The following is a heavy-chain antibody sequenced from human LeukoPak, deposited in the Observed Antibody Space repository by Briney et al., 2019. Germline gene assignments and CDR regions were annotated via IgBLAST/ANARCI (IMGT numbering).Heavy chain of an antibody. CDR3: ARQTHEKDTAMEFFDY. CDR1: GYTSTGYY. Sequence: ASVKVSCKASGYTSTGYYMHWVRQAPGQGLEWMGWINPNSGGTNYARKFQGWVTMTRDTSISTAYMELSRLRSDDTAVYYCARQTHEKDTAMEFFDYWGQGTLVTVSS. D-gene: IGHD5-18*01. CDR2: INPNSGGT. J-gene: IGHJ4*02. V-gene: IGHV1-2*04.